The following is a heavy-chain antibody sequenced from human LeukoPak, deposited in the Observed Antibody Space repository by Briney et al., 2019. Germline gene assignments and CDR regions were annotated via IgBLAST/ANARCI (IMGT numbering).Heavy chain of an antibody. CDR2: ISPSGDIT. D-gene: IGHD3-10*01. J-gene: IGHJ4*02. CDR1: GFTFSNYG. Sequence: PGGSLRLSCAASGFTFSNYGMNWVRQAPGKGLEWVSGISPSGDITYYADSVKGRFTISRDNSKNMVYLQVISLTAEDTAVYYCAKDDAWLRFGEWSQGTLVTVSA. CDR3: AKDDAWLRFGE. V-gene: IGHV3-23*01.